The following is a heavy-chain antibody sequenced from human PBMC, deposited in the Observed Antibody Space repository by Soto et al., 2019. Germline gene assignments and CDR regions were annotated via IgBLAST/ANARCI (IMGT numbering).Heavy chain of an antibody. Sequence: SETLSLTCSVSGDSISTVDYFWAWIRQPPGQALEYIGYIYKSATTYYNPSFESRVAISLDTSKSQSSLNVTSVTAADTAVYFCARGRYCLTGRCFPNWFDSWGQGTLVTVSS. CDR2: IYKSATT. D-gene: IGHD2-15*01. CDR3: ARGRYCLTGRCFPNWFDS. V-gene: IGHV4-30-4*08. J-gene: IGHJ5*01. CDR1: GDSISTVDYF.